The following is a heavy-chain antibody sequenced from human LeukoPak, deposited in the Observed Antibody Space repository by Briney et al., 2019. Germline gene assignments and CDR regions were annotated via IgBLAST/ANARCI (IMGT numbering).Heavy chain of an antibody. V-gene: IGHV1-58*02. CDR1: GFTFTSSA. CDR3: AAVSNREGSSGLYNWFDP. J-gene: IGHJ5*02. Sequence: GTSVKVSCKASGFTFTSSAMQWARQARGQRLEWIGWIVVGSGNTNYAQKFQEGVTITRDMSTSTAYMELSSLRSEDTAVYYCAAVSNREGSSGLYNWFDPWGQGTLVTVSS. CDR2: IVVGSGNT. D-gene: IGHD6-19*01.